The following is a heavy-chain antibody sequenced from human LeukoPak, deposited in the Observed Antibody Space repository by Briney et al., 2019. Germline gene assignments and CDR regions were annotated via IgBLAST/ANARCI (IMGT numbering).Heavy chain of an antibody. V-gene: IGHV3-23*01. Sequence: PGGSLRLSCAASGFTFSTYAMSWVRRAPGKGLEWVSGISGSGSNTYYVDSVKGRFTISRDNSKNTLYLQMNSLRAEDTAVYYCTKARYDTIFGVAIPAFDIWGQGTMVTVSS. J-gene: IGHJ3*02. CDR2: ISGSGSNT. CDR3: TKARYDTIFGVAIPAFDI. D-gene: IGHD3-3*01. CDR1: GFTFSTYA.